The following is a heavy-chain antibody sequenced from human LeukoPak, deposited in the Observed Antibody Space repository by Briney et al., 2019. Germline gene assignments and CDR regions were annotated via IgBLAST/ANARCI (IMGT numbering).Heavy chain of an antibody. Sequence: PGGSPRLSCAASGFIFSDYGMHWVRQAPGQGLDWVAFIRNDDSDRDYADSVRGRFTISRDNSRNTLYLQMRNLRPEDTGVYYCAIYDSRGDFDYWGQGTQVTVSA. CDR1: GFIFSDYG. CDR2: IRNDDSDR. J-gene: IGHJ4*02. D-gene: IGHD3-22*01. CDR3: AIYDSRGDFDY. V-gene: IGHV3-30*02.